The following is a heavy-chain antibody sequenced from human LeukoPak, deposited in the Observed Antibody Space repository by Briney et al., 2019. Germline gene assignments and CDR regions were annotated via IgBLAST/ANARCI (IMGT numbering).Heavy chain of an antibody. D-gene: IGHD3-10*01. Sequence: GGSLRLSCAASGFTFSSYAMHWVRQAPGKGLEWVAVISYDGSNKYYADSVKGRFTISRDNSKNTLYLQMNSLRAEDTAVYYCASHYGSATWVDTRAHFSRIRRGPFDPWGQGTLVTVSS. CDR3: ASHYGSATWVDTRAHFSRIRRGPFDP. CDR1: GFTFSSYA. CDR2: ISYDGSNK. J-gene: IGHJ5*02. V-gene: IGHV3-30-3*01.